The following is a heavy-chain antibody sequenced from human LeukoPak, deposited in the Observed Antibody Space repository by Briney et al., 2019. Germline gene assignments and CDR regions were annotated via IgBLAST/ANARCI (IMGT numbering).Heavy chain of an antibody. CDR2: ISSSSSYI. CDR3: ARGCYYDSSGYSLDQH. Sequence: PGGSLRLSCAASGFTFSSYSMNWVRQAPGKGLEWVSSISSSSSYIYYADSVKGRFTISRDNAKNSLYQQMNSLRAEDTAVYYCARGCYYDSSGYSLDQHWGQGTLVTVSS. CDR1: GFTFSSYS. V-gene: IGHV3-21*01. D-gene: IGHD3-22*01. J-gene: IGHJ1*01.